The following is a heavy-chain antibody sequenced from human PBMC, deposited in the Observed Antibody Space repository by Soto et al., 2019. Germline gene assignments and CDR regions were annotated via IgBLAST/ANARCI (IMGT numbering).Heavy chain of an antibody. J-gene: IGHJ6*02. CDR3: ARGGGYDFRSSQAPPIDV. CDR1: GGSISDFY. Sequence: PSETLSLTCNVSGGSISDFYWSWIRQSPGKRLEWIGYLYYTGSTNYNPALKSRVTISLDTSKTQFSLKLGSVTAADTAVYYCARGGGYDFRSSQAPPIDVWGQGTKVTVSS. CDR2: LYYTGST. D-gene: IGHD3-3*01. V-gene: IGHV4-59*01.